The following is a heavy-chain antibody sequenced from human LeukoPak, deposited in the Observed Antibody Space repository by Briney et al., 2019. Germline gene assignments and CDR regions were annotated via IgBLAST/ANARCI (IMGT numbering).Heavy chain of an antibody. D-gene: IGHD2-15*01. CDR2: TYYRSKWYY. J-gene: IGHJ5*02. CDR3: ARPLGYCSDSRCPQSWFDP. Sequence: SQTLSLTCVISGDSVSSNSAAWNWIRQSPSRGLEWLGRTYYRSKWYYHYAVSMKSRITVNPDTSKNQFSLQLNSVTPEDTAVYYCARPLGYCSDSRCPQSWFDPWGQGTLVTVSS. V-gene: IGHV6-1*01. CDR1: GDSVSSNSAA.